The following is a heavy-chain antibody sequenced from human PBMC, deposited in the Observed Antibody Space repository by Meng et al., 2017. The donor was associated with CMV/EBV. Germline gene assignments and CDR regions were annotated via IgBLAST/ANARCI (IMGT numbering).Heavy chain of an antibody. J-gene: IGHJ4*02. CDR2: IKQDGSEK. V-gene: IGHV3-7*01. D-gene: IGHD2-15*01. Sequence: ESLKISCAASGFTFSSYWMSWVRQAPGKGLEWVANIKQDGSEKYYVDSVKGRFTISRDNAKNSMYLQMDSLRAEDTAVYFCARGRLRFDYWGQGTLVTVSS. CDR1: GFTFSSYW. CDR3: ARGRLRFDY.